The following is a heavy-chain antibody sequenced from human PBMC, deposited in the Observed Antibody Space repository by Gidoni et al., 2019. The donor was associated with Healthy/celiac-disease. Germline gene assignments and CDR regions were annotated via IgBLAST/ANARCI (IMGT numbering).Heavy chain of an antibody. CDR1: GLTSTSSA. CDR3: AAYCTNGVCYSEYYFDY. D-gene: IGHD2-8*01. V-gene: IGHV1-58*01. J-gene: IGHJ4*02. Sequence: QMHLVQSGPEVKTPGTPVKVSCKASGLTSTSSAVQWVRQARGQRLEWIGWIVVGSGNTNYAQKCQERVTITRDMSTSTAYMELSSLRSEDTAVYYCAAYCTNGVCYSEYYFDYWGQGTLVTVSS. CDR2: IVVGSGNT.